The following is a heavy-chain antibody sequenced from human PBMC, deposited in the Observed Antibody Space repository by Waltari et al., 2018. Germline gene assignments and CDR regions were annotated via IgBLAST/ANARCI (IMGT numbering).Heavy chain of an antibody. CDR2: ICYSGGT. Sequence: QVQLQESGPGLVKPSQTLSLTCTVSGGSISSVGYYWSWIRQHPGNGMEWIGYICYSGGTNYNADLKCQVTISVDTSKNQFSLKLSSVTAADTAVYYCAGHGFWSGYYEFDYWGQGTLVTVSS. CDR1: GGSISSVGYY. D-gene: IGHD3-3*01. J-gene: IGHJ4*02. CDR3: AGHGFWSGYYEFDY. V-gene: IGHV4-31*01.